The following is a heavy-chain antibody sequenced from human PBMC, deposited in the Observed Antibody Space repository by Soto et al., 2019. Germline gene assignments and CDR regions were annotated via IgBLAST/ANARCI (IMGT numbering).Heavy chain of an antibody. Sequence: GGSLRLSCAASGFPFSDYYMSWIRQAPGKGLEWVSYITSSGNAIYYADSVKGRFTISRDNAKNSLYLQMNSLRAEDTAVYYCARDDTLYYFAYWGQGTLVTVSS. D-gene: IGHD2-2*02. CDR1: GFPFSDYY. J-gene: IGHJ4*02. CDR3: ARDDTLYYFAY. CDR2: ITSSGNAI. V-gene: IGHV3-11*01.